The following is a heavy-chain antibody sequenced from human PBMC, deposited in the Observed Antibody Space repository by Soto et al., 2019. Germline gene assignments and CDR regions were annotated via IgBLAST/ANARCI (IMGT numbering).Heavy chain of an antibody. CDR2: LYDGGTT. D-gene: IGHD3-10*01. CDR1: GSSITAYH. V-gene: IGHV4-59*01. Sequence: QLQLQESGPGLVKASETLSLTCTVSGSSITAYHWSWIRQFPGHKLEWIGYLYDGGTTDYNPALKSRVTISGDTSKNNFSLNLRSVTAADTAVYYCARGFGDLDPSFFGMDVWGQGTTVIVSS. CDR3: ARGFGDLDPSFFGMDV. J-gene: IGHJ6*02.